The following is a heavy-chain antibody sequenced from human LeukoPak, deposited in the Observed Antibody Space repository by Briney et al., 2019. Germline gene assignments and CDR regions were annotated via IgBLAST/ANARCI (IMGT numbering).Heavy chain of an antibody. CDR3: AKGWCSGGSCLFDY. V-gene: IGHV3-30*18. Sequence: GGSLRLSCAASGFTFSNAWMSWVRQAPGKGLEWVAVISYDGSNKYYADSVKGRFTISRDNSKNTLYLQMNSLRAEETAVYYCAKGWCSGGSCLFDYWGQGTLVTVSS. D-gene: IGHD2-15*01. CDR2: ISYDGSNK. CDR1: GFTFSNAW. J-gene: IGHJ4*02.